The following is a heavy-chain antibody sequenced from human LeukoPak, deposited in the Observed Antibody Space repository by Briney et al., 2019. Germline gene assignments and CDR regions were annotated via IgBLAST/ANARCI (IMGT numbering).Heavy chain of an antibody. D-gene: IGHD3-16*02. CDR3: ARVFSFGDYIWGSYRYYFDY. CDR2: ISTYNANT. Sequence: PEASVKVSCKASGYSFTSFGISWVRQAPGQGLEWMGWISTYNANTNYAQKYQGRVTMTTDTSTSTAYMELRSLRSDDTAVYFCARVFSFGDYIWGSYRYYFDYWGQGTLVTVSS. J-gene: IGHJ4*02. V-gene: IGHV1-18*01. CDR1: GYSFTSFG.